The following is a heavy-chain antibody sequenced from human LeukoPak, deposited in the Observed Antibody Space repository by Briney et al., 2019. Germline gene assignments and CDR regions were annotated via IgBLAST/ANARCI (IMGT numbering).Heavy chain of an antibody. J-gene: IGHJ4*02. D-gene: IGHD3-22*01. Sequence: PGGSLRLSCAASGFTFSSYSMNWVRQAPGRGLEWVSSISSSSSYIYYADSVKGRFTISRDNAKNSLYLQMNSLRAEDTAVYYCAREVYYDSSGYYSPLMGYWGQGTLVTVSS. V-gene: IGHV3-21*01. CDR3: AREVYYDSSGYYSPLMGY. CDR1: GFTFSSYS. CDR2: ISSSSSYI.